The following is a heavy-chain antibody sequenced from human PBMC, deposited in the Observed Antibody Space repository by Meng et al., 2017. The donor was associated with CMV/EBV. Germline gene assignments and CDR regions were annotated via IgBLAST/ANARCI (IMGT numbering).Heavy chain of an antibody. J-gene: IGHJ4*02. V-gene: IGHV3-21*01. CDR3: ARAGFLEWAFDY. D-gene: IGHD3-3*01. CDR2: ISSSSSYI. CDR1: GFTFSSYS. Sequence: GESLKISCAASGFTFSSYSMNWVRQAPGKGLEWVSSISSSSSYIYYADSVKGRFTISRDNAKNSLYLQMNSLRAEDTAVYYCARAGFLEWAFDYWGQGTLVTVSS.